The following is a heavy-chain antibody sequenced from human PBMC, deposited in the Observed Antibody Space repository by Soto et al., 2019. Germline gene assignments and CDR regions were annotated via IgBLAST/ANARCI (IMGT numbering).Heavy chain of an antibody. CDR1: GGSISSYY. V-gene: IGHV4-59*01. CDR2: IYYSGST. CDR3: ASRWGPTFDF. J-gene: IGHJ4*02. Sequence: QVRLQESGPGLVKPSETLSLTCTVSGGSISSYYWSWIRQPPGKGLEWIGYIYYSGSTNYNPSPTWRVTISVATSKNPCPLELSSVAAADTAVYYCASRWGPTFDFWGQGTLVTVSS. D-gene: IGHD1-26*01.